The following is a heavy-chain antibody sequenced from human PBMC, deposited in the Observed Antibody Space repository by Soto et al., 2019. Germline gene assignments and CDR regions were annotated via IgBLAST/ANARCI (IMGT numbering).Heavy chain of an antibody. V-gene: IGHV3-66*01. Sequence: PGGSLRLSCAASGFTVSSNYMSWVRQAPGKGLEWVSVLYSGGSTYYADSVKGRFTISRDDSKNMLYLQMNSLRAEDTAVYYCARDMVRGLYPEYFQHWGQGTLVTVSS. D-gene: IGHD3-10*01. CDR2: LYSGGST. CDR3: ARDMVRGLYPEYFQH. CDR1: GFTVSSNY. J-gene: IGHJ1*01.